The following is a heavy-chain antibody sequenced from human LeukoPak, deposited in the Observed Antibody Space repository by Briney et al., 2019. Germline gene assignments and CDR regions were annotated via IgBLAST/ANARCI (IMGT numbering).Heavy chain of an antibody. CDR3: ARGAHKRDDYGGFFDY. CDR2: ISYGGSNK. D-gene: IGHD4-23*01. Sequence: GGSLRLSCAASGFTFSSYGMHWVRQAPGKGLEWVAVISYGGSNKDYADSVKGRFTISRDNSKNTLYLQMNSLRAEDTAVYYCARGAHKRDDYGGFFDYWGQKTLVTVSS. J-gene: IGHJ4*02. V-gene: IGHV3-30*03. CDR1: GFTFSSYG.